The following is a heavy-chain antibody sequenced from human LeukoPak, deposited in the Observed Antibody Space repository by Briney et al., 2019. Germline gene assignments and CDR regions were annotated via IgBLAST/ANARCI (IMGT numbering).Heavy chain of an antibody. D-gene: IGHD1-1*01. CDR3: AGDGGTGIPFDY. V-gene: IGHV3-7*01. Sequence: GGSLRLSCAASGFTFSSCWMSWVRQAPGKGLEWVANIRQDGSDKYYVDSVKGRFTVSRDNAKNSLYLQMNSLRAEDTAIYYCAGDGGTGIPFDYWGQGTLVTVSS. CDR1: GFTFSSCW. CDR2: IRQDGSDK. J-gene: IGHJ4*02.